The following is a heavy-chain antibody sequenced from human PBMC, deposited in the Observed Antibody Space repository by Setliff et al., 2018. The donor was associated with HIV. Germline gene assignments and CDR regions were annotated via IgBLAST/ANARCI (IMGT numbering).Heavy chain of an antibody. Sequence: GESLKTTCKGFGYSFTSNRIGWVRQIPGKGVEWMGIIYPGDSDARYSPSFQGQVTISADKSISTAYLQWSSLKASDTAMYYCARAGSGSYYNAPHYWGQGTLVTVSS. CDR3: ARAGSGSYYNAPHY. CDR2: IYPGDSDA. J-gene: IGHJ4*02. CDR1: GYSFTSNR. V-gene: IGHV5-51*01. D-gene: IGHD3-10*01.